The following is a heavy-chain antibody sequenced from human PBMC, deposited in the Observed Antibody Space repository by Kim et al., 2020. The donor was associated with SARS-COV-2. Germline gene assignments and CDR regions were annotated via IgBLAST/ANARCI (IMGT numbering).Heavy chain of an antibody. Sequence: GGSLRLSCAASGFTFGDYAMHWVRQAPGKGLEWVSGISWNSGSIGYADSVKGRFTISRDNAKNSLYLQMNSLRAEDTALYYCAKDREYSSSSGIDYWGQGTLVTVSS. CDR1: GFTFGDYA. CDR3: AKDREYSSSSGIDY. D-gene: IGHD6-6*01. V-gene: IGHV3-9*01. CDR2: ISWNSGSI. J-gene: IGHJ4*02.